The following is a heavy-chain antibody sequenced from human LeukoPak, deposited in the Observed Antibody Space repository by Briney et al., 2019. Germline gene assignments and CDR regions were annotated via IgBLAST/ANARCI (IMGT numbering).Heavy chain of an antibody. J-gene: IGHJ4*02. CDR1: VYTYGRYG. Sequence: GSSQRLSCAGSVYTYGRYGMHWFRQTPGKGVEWVVVIAYDGSRAFYADCVKGRFTISRDNSKNTMSVQMDDLRAEDTAVYYCTRDNNDHFDYWGQGTLVTVSS. CDR3: TRDNNDHFDY. CDR2: IAYDGSRA. V-gene: IGHV3-33*01. D-gene: IGHD1/OR15-1a*01.